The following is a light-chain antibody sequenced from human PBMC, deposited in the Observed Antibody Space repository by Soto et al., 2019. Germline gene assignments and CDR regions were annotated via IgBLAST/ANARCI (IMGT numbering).Light chain of an antibody. Sequence: EIVLTQSPGTLSLSPGERATLSCRASQSVSSSYLAWYQQKPGQAPRLLIYGASSRATAIPDRFSGSGSGTDFTLTISRLEPEDFAVYYCQQYGSSPETFGQGTKVDIK. J-gene: IGKJ1*01. CDR1: QSVSSSY. CDR2: GAS. V-gene: IGKV3-20*01. CDR3: QQYGSSPET.